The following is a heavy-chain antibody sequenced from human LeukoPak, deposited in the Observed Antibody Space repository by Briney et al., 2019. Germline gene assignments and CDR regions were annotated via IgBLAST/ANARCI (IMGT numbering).Heavy chain of an antibody. Sequence: GGSLRLSCAASGFTFSSYAMSWVRQAPGKGLEWVSAISGSGGSTYYADSVKGRFTISRDNSKNTLYLQMNSLRAEDTAVCYCAKEAYYDFWSGSWFDYWGQGTLVTVSS. V-gene: IGHV3-23*01. CDR1: GFTFSSYA. CDR3: AKEAYYDFWSGSWFDY. D-gene: IGHD3-3*01. J-gene: IGHJ4*02. CDR2: ISGSGGST.